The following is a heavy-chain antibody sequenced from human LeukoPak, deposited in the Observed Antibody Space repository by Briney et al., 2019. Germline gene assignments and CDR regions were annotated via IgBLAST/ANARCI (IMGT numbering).Heavy chain of an antibody. D-gene: IGHD6-13*01. J-gene: IGHJ4*02. Sequence: SETLSLTCTVSGGSISSSSYYWGWIRQPPGKGLEWIGSIYYSGSTYYNPSLKSRVTISVDTSKNQFSLKLSSVTAADTAVYYCARVGQQLVRPLVSTPDHFDYWGQGTLVTVSS. CDR1: GGSISSSSYY. CDR3: ARVGQQLVRPLVSTPDHFDY. CDR2: IYYSGST. V-gene: IGHV4-39*07.